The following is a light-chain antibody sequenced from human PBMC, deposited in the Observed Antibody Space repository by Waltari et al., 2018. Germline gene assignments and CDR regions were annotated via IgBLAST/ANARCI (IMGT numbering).Light chain of an antibody. V-gene: IGKV3-20*01. Sequence: EIVLTHSPGTLYLSPGERATLSCRASQSVGRSLAWYQQKPGQAPRLLIYHASNRATGIPDRFSGSGSVTDFSLTISRLEPEDFAVYYCQHYVTLPVTFGQGTKVEIK. CDR1: QSVGRS. CDR2: HAS. CDR3: QHYVTLPVT. J-gene: IGKJ1*01.